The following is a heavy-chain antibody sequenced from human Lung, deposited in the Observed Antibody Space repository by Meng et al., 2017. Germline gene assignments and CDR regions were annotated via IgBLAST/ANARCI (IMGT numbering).Heavy chain of an antibody. J-gene: IGHJ4*02. V-gene: IGHV1-18*01. CDR3: ARGTPGRSYSDY. D-gene: IGHD3-10*01. CDR2: LGAHDGDT. CDR1: DYILTGYG. Sequence: QVQPVLAGPEGKKPGASGKVSGKASDYILTGYGVSWVRQAPGPGLEWMAWLGAHDGDTSHAPKFQGRVTVSADRPTATAYMELRSLRSDDTAVYYCARGTPGRSYSDYWGQGTLVTVSS.